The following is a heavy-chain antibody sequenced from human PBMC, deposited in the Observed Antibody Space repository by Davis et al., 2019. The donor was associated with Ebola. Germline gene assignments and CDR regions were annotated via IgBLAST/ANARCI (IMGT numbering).Heavy chain of an antibody. CDR1: GGSISSYYW. Sequence: TLSLTCTVSGGSISSYYWSWIRQPPGKALEWLALIDWDDDKYYSTSLKTRLTISKDTSKNQVVLTMTNMDPVDTATYYCARIPKYYDFWSGYYYYYYYGMDVWGQGTTVTVSS. CDR2: IDWDDDK. D-gene: IGHD3-3*01. V-gene: IGHV2-70*18. CDR3: ARIPKYYDFWSGYYYYYYYGMDV. J-gene: IGHJ6*02.